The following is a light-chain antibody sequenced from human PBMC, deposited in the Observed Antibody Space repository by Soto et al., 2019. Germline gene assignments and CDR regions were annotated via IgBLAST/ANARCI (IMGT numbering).Light chain of an antibody. Sequence: DIQMTQSPSTLSASVGDRVTITCRASQSISSWLAWYQKKPGKAPKVLIYKASSLESGVPSRFSGSGSGTEFTLTISSLQPDDFATYYCLQYNSYSSFGQGTKVDNK. V-gene: IGKV1-5*03. CDR2: KAS. CDR1: QSISSW. J-gene: IGKJ1*01. CDR3: LQYNSYSS.